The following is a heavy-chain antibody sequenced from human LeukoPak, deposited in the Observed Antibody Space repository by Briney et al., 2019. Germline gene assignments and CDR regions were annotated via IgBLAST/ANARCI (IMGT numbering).Heavy chain of an antibody. CDR1: GFTVSSNY. CDR2: IYSGGNT. V-gene: IGHV3-53*05. J-gene: IGHJ4*02. CDR3: AKDPPLTIFGVVTDYFDY. D-gene: IGHD3-3*01. Sequence: GGSLRLSCAASGFTVSSNYMSWVRQAPGKGLEWVSVIYSGGNTYYADSAKGRFTISRDNSKNTLYLQMNSLRAEDTAVYYCAKDPPLTIFGVVTDYFDYWGQGTLVTVSS.